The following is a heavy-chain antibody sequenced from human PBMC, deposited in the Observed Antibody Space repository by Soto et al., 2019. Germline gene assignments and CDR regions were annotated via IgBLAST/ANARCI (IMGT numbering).Heavy chain of an antibody. CDR1: GFTFSSYA. D-gene: IGHD6-19*01. J-gene: IGHJ6*02. Sequence: GGSLRLSCAASGFTFSSYAMHWVRQAPGKGLEWVAVISYDGSNKYYADSVKGRFTSTRDNSKNTLYLQMNSLRAEDTAVYYCARDEQWLVLVRYYYYGMDVWGQGTTVTVSS. V-gene: IGHV3-30-3*01. CDR2: ISYDGSNK. CDR3: ARDEQWLVLVRYYYYGMDV.